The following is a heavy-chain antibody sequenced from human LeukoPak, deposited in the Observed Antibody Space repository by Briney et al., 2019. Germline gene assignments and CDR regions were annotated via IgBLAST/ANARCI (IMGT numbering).Heavy chain of an antibody. V-gene: IGHV1-46*01. CDR1: GYTFTSYY. CDR3: AGVLVGAIGNYFDY. D-gene: IGHD1-26*01. J-gene: IGHJ4*02. CDR2: INPSGGST. Sequence: ASVKVSCKASGYTFTSYYMHWVRQAPGQGLEWMGMINPSGGSTNYAQKFQGRVTMTRDTPTSTVYLELSSLGSEDTAVYYCAGVLVGAIGNYFDYWGQGTLVTVSS.